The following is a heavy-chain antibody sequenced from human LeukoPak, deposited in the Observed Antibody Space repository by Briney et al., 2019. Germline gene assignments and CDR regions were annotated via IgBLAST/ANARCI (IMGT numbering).Heavy chain of an antibody. Sequence: PSETLSLTCTVSGGSISSYYWSWIRQPPGKGLEWIGYIYYSGSTNYNPSLKSRVTISVDTSKNQFSLKLSSVTAADTAVYYCARHNDYYVVGGMDVWGQGTTVTVS. CDR2: IYYSGST. D-gene: IGHD3-10*02. CDR1: GGSISSYY. J-gene: IGHJ6*02. CDR3: ARHNDYYVVGGMDV. V-gene: IGHV4-59*08.